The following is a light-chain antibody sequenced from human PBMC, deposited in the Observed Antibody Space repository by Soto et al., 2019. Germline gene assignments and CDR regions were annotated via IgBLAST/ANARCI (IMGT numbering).Light chain of an antibody. CDR1: QSVSSTY. J-gene: IGKJ1*01. CDR3: QDYGTSWT. CDR2: DAS. V-gene: IGKV3-20*01. Sequence: ELVLTQSPGTLSLSAGDSVTLSCRASQSVSSTYLAWYQQKPGQAPRLLIDDASSRATGIPDRFSGRGSATDFTLTINRLEPEDFAVYYCQDYGTSWTCGQGTKVDIK.